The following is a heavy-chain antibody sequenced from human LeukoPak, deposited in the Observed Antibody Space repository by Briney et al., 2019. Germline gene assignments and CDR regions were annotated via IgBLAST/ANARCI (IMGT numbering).Heavy chain of an antibody. V-gene: IGHV3-53*04. Sequence: GGSLRLSCAASGFTVSSNYMSWVRQAPGKGLEWVSVIYSGGSKYYADSVKGRFTISRHNSKNTLYLQMNSLRAEDTAVYYCASSRADDSSGYLASDYYYGMDVWGQGTTVTVSS. J-gene: IGHJ6*02. D-gene: IGHD3-22*01. CDR2: IYSGGSK. CDR3: ASSRADDSSGYLASDYYYGMDV. CDR1: GFTVSSNY.